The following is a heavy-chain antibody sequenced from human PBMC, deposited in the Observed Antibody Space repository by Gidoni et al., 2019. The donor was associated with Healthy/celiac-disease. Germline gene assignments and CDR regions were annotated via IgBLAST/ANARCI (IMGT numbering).Heavy chain of an antibody. CDR3: AKDAGERRGYSYGPDY. D-gene: IGHD5-18*01. Sequence: EVQLLESGGGLVQPGGSLRLSCAASGFSLSSYAMRWVRQAPGKVLEWVSASSGSGGSTYYADSVKGRFTISRDNSKNTLYLQMNSLRAEDTAVYYCAKDAGERRGYSYGPDYWGQGTLVTVSS. J-gene: IGHJ4*02. V-gene: IGHV3-23*01. CDR2: SSGSGGST. CDR1: GFSLSSYA.